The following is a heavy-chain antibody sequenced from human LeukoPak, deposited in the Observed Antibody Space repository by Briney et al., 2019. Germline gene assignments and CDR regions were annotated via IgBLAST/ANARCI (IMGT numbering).Heavy chain of an antibody. J-gene: IGHJ4*02. D-gene: IGHD1-1*01. V-gene: IGHV3-33*06. CDR3: AKDVTTGTLALDY. CDR2: IWSDGSYK. CDR1: GFTFSSWG. Sequence: GGSLRLSCATSGFTFSSWGMHWVRQAPPKGLEWVAVIWSDGSYKYYADSVKGRFTISRDNSKNTLYLQMNSLRAEDTAMYYCAKDVTTGTLALDYWGQGTLVTVSS.